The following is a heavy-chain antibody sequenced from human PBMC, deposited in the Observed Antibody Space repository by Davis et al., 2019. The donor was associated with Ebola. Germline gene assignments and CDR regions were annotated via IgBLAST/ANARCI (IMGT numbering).Heavy chain of an antibody. D-gene: IGHD3-10*01. CDR3: ARRGGFHFYYGMDV. CDR2: IFYSGST. V-gene: IGHV4-31*03. J-gene: IGHJ6*04. Sequence: SETLSLTCTVSGGSIDSGGYYWSWIRQRPGKGLEWIGYIFYSGSTYYNPSLKSRVTISLDTSKNQFSLSLGSVTAADTAVYYCARRGGFHFYYGMDVWGKGTTVIVSS. CDR1: GGSIDSGGYY.